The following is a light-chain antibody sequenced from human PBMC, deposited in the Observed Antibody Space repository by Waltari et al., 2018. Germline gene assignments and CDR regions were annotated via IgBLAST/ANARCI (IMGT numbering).Light chain of an antibody. CDR1: NIGRKS. J-gene: IGLJ1*01. CDR2: DDS. Sequence: SYVLTQPPSVSVAPGKTARITCGGNNIGRKSAQWYQQKPGQAPVVVVYDDSDRPSGIPERFSGSKSGNTATLTISRVEAGDEADYYCQVWDGSTDHYVFGTGTIVTVL. CDR3: QVWDGSTDHYV. V-gene: IGLV3-21*03.